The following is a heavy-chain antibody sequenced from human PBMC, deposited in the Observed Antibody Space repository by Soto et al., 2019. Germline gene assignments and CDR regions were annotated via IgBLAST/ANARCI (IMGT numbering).Heavy chain of an antibody. J-gene: IGHJ4*02. CDR3: ARGGAAATTAHFDH. Sequence: SETLSLTCTVSGDSINNYYWSWMRLPAGKGLEWIGRIYSNGNTYYNPSLKSRVSMSVDTSKNQFSLILKTVTAADTAVYYCARGGAAATTAHFDHWGQGTLVTVSS. CDR2: IYSNGNT. V-gene: IGHV4-4*07. D-gene: IGHD5-12*01. CDR1: GDSINNYY.